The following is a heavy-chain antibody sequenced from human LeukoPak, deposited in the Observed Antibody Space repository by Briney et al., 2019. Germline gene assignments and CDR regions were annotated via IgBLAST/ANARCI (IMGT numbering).Heavy chain of an antibody. D-gene: IGHD6-6*01. CDR1: GFTFDDYA. Sequence: PGGSLRLSCAASGFTFDDYAMHWVRQAPGKGLEWVALISWDGGTTYYANSVKGRFTISRDNSRNSLYLQMNSLRVEDTALYYCAKDTEYSDSSGLIDYWGQGTLVTVSS. CDR2: ISWDGGTT. J-gene: IGHJ4*02. V-gene: IGHV3-43D*03. CDR3: AKDTEYSDSSGLIDY.